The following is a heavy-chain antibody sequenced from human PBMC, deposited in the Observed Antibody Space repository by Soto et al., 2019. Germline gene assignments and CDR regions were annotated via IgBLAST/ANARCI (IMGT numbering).Heavy chain of an antibody. CDR1: GFTFSSYS. J-gene: IGHJ4*02. CDR2: ISSSSSYI. V-gene: IGHV3-21*01. CDR3: ARVTLSPYYYDSSGYVDY. Sequence: GGSLRLSCAASGFTFSSYSMNWVRQAPGKGLEWVSSISSSSSYIYYADSVKSRFTISRDNAKNSQYLQMNSLRAEDTALFYCARVTLSPYYYDSSGYVDYWGQGTLVTVSS. D-gene: IGHD3-22*01.